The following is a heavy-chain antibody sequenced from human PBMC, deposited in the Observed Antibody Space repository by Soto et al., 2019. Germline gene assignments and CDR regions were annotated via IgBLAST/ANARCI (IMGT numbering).Heavy chain of an antibody. J-gene: IGHJ3*02. CDR3: EKDLGYSYALWAFDI. D-gene: IGHD5-18*01. V-gene: IGHV3-30*18. CDR1: GFTFRSYG. CDR2: ISYDGSNK. Sequence: HVQLVEAGGGVVQPGRSLRLSCAASGFTFRSYGMHWVRQAPGKGLEWVAVISYDGSNKYYADSVKGRFTISRDNSKNLLYLQMNSLRAEDTAVYYCEKDLGYSYALWAFDIWGQGTMVTVSS.